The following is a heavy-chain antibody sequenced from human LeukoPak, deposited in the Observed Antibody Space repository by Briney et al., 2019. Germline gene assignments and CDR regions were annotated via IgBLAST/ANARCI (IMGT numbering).Heavy chain of an antibody. D-gene: IGHD6-19*01. Sequence: EASVKASCKASGYTFTGYYMHWVRQAPGQGLEWMGWINPNSGGTNYAQKFQGRVTMTRDTSISTAYMELSRLRSDDTAVYYCARHLGIAVAGTGYWGQGTLVTVSS. CDR3: ARHLGIAVAGTGY. CDR1: GYTFTGYY. V-gene: IGHV1-2*02. CDR2: INPNSGGT. J-gene: IGHJ4*02.